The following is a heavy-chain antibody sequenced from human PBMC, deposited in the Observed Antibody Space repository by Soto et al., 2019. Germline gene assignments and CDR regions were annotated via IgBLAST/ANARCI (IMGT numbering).Heavy chain of an antibody. CDR1: GGSINTFY. CDR2: IFSSGST. V-gene: IGHV4-4*07. CDR3: AREGSYSAYNFAHGIQLWSFDF. J-gene: IGHJ4*02. Sequence: SETLSLTCTVSGGSINTFYWSWVRQPAGKGLECIGRIFSSGSTSFNPSLESRVAMSVDTSKNHFSLNLSSVTAADMAVYYCAREGSYSAYNFAHGIQLWSFDFWGQGALVTVSA. D-gene: IGHD5-12*01.